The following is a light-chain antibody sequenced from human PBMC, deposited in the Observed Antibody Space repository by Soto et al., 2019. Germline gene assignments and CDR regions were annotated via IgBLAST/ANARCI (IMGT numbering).Light chain of an antibody. V-gene: IGLV2-14*01. Sequence: QSVLTQPASVSASPGQSITISCTGTSSDLGGYNYVSWYQQNPGKAPKLMTYEVSNRPSGVSNRYSGSKSGNTASLTISGLQAEDEDDYYCSSYTSSSTYVFGTGTKVTVL. CDR3: SSYTSSSTYV. CDR1: SSDLGGYNY. CDR2: EVS. J-gene: IGLJ1*01.